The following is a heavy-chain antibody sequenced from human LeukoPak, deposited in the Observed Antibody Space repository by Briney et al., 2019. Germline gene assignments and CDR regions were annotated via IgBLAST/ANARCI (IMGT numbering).Heavy chain of an antibody. D-gene: IGHD5-24*01. CDR2: IKQDGSEK. Sequence: GGSLRLSCAASGFTLSNYWMIWVRQAPGKGLEWVGNIKQDGSEKRYADSVRGRFSISRDNAQTSLYLQMNSLRAEDTAVYYCARASDPWLQLTWGQGTLVTVSS. J-gene: IGHJ5*02. CDR1: GFTLSNYW. V-gene: IGHV3-7*05. CDR3: ARASDPWLQLT.